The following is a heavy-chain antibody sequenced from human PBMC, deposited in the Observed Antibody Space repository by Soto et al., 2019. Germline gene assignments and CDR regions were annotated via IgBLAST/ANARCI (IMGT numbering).Heavy chain of an antibody. CDR2: IIPFLGIA. J-gene: IGHJ6*02. V-gene: IGHV1-69*02. CDR1: GGTFTGYT. Sequence: QVQLVQSGAEVKKPGSSVKVSCKASGGTFTGYTISWVRQAPGQGLEWMGRIIPFLGIANYAQKFQGRVTITADKSTSTAYMELSSLRSEDTAVYYCARCIAAAGTRDYYGMDVWGQGTTVTVSS. CDR3: ARCIAAAGTRDYYGMDV. D-gene: IGHD6-13*01.